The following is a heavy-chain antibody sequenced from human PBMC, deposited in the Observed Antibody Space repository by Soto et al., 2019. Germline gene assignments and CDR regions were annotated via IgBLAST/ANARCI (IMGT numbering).Heavy chain of an antibody. V-gene: IGHV1-69*12. CDR2: IIPIFGTA. CDR3: ARLIAVVVAAVGGYGMDV. J-gene: IGHJ6*02. Sequence: QVQLVQSGAEVKKPGSSVKVSCKASGGTFSSYAISWVRQAPGQGLEWMGGIIPIFGTANYAQKFQGRVTITADESTSTAYMELSSLRSEDTAVYYCARLIAVVVAAVGGYGMDVWGQGTTVTVSS. CDR1: GGTFSSYA. D-gene: IGHD2-15*01.